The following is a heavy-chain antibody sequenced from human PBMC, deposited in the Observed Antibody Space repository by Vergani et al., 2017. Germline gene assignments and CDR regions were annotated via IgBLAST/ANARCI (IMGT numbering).Heavy chain of an antibody. Sequence: QVQLVESGGNVVQSGTSLRLSCAASGFSFGSYGMHWVRQSPGKGLEWVAVISNDGGNKYYADSVKGRFTISRDIAKNTLYLQVRSLRLEDTGVYHCVGGRSLCAGGRCYTEAWDYWGQGTPVTVSS. CDR3: VGGRSLCAGGRCYTEAWDY. V-gene: IGHV3-30*03. D-gene: IGHD2-2*02. CDR2: ISNDGGNK. CDR1: GFSFGSYG. J-gene: IGHJ4*02.